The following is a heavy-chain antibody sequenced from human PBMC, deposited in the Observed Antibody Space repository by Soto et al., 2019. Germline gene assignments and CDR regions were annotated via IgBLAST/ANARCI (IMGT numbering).Heavy chain of an antibody. V-gene: IGHV4-31*03. D-gene: IGHD6-6*01. CDR3: ARASSSSSAADY. CDR2: IYDTESA. J-gene: IGHJ4*02. CDR1: GESISSGCYY. Sequence: PSETLSLTCRVSGESISSGCYYWSWIRHLPGKGLEWIGYIYDTESAYYNPSLKSRVSISMDTSENHFAMRLTSVTAADSAVYYCARASSSSSAADYWGQGLQVTVSS.